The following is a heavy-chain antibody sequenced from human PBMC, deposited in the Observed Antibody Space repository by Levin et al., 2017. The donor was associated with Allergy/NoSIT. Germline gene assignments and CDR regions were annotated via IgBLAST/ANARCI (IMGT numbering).Heavy chain of an antibody. CDR1: GFTFSSYG. J-gene: IGHJ4*02. CDR3: AKLGGSCSSTSCYVFDY. V-gene: IGHV3-30*18. D-gene: IGHD2-2*01. Sequence: GGSLRLSCAASGFTFSSYGMHWVRQAPGKGLEWVAVISYDGSNKYYADSVKGRFTISRDNSKNTLYLQMNSLRAEDTAVYYCAKLGGSCSSTSCYVFDYWGQGTLVTVSS. CDR2: ISYDGSNK.